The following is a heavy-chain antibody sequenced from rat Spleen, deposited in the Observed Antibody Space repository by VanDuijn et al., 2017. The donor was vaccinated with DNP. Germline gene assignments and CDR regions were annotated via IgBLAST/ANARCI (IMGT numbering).Heavy chain of an antibody. J-gene: IGHJ2*01. CDR1: GFNFNDYW. CDR3: TTDFERGY. Sequence: EVKLVESGGGLVQPGRSLKLSCAASGFNFNDYWMGWVRQAPGKGLEWIGEINKDSRTKKYSPSLKDKITISRDNAQNTLYLQMDSLRSEDTATYYCTTDFERGYWGQGVMVTVSS. V-gene: IGHV4-2*01. D-gene: IGHD1-11*01. CDR2: INKDSRTK.